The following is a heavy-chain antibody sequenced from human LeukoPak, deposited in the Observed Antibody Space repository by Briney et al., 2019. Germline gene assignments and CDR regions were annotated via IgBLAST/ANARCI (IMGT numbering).Heavy chain of an antibody. D-gene: IGHD3-22*01. CDR1: GGTFSSYA. J-gene: IGHJ4*02. CDR2: IIPIFGTA. Sequence: SVKVSCKASGGTFSSYAISWVRQAPGQGLEWMGGIIPIFGTANYAQKFQGRVTITADKSTSTAYMELSSLRPEDTAVYYCARGLDSSGYSADYWGQGTLVTVSS. CDR3: ARGLDSSGYSADY. V-gene: IGHV1-69*06.